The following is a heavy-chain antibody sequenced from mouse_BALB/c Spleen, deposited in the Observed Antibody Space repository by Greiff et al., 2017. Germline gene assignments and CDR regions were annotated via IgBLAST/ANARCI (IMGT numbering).Heavy chain of an antibody. V-gene: IGHV3-6*02. CDR1: GYSITSGYY. CDR2: ISYDGSN. Sequence: VQLQQSGPGLVKPSQSLSLTCSVTGYSITSGYYWNWIRQFPGNKLEWMGYISYDGSNNYNPSLKNRISITRDTSKNQFFLKLNSVTTEDTATYYCAREVYGNYGWFAYWGQGTLVTVSA. J-gene: IGHJ3*01. CDR3: AREVYGNYGWFAY. D-gene: IGHD2-10*02.